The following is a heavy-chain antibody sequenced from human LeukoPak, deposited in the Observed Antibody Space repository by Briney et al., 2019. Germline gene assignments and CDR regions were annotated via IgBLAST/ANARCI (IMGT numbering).Heavy chain of an antibody. J-gene: IGHJ4*02. CDR1: GFTFSTYW. CDR2: IKQDGSQK. Sequence: PGGSLRLSCAASGFTFSTYWMTWVRQAPGKGLEWVANIKQDGSQKYYGDSVKGRFTISRDNSKNTLYLQMNSLRAEDTAVYYCAEDSGRYGIDYWGQGTLVTVSS. CDR3: AEDSGRYGIDY. V-gene: IGHV3-7*01. D-gene: IGHD1-26*01.